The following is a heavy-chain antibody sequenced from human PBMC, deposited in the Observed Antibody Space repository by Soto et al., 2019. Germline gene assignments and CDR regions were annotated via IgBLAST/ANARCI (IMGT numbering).Heavy chain of an antibody. Sequence: QVQLVQSGAEVKKPGASVKVSCKASGYTFTSYYMHWVRQAPGQGLERLGIINPSCGSTSYAQKFQGRVTMTRDTSTSTVYMELSSLRSEDTAVYYCARGHGANWFDPWGQGTLVTVSS. V-gene: IGHV1-46*03. D-gene: IGHD3-10*01. CDR2: INPSCGST. CDR1: GYTFTSYY. J-gene: IGHJ5*02. CDR3: ARGHGANWFDP.